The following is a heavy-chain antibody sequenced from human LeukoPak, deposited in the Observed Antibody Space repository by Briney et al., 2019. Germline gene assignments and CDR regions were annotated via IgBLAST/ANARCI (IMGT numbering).Heavy chain of an antibody. CDR2: IIPIFGTA. Sequence: ASVKVSCKASGGTFSSYAISWVRQAPGQGLEWMGGIIPIFGTANYAQKFQGRVTITTDESTSTAYMELSSLRSEDTAVYYCARDFAGGRWSYYSWGQGTLVTVSS. V-gene: IGHV1-69*05. J-gene: IGHJ4*02. CDR3: ARDFAGGRWSYYS. CDR1: GGTFSSYA. D-gene: IGHD1-26*01.